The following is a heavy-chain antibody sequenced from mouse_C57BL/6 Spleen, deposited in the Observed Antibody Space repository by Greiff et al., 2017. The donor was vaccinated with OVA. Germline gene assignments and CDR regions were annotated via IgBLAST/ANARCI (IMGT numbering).Heavy chain of an antibody. V-gene: IGHV1-64*01. CDR1: GYTFTSYW. J-gene: IGHJ2*01. CDR3: ARGGTVVASYYFDY. CDR2: IHPNSGST. Sequence: QVQLKQPGAELVKPGASVKLSCKASGYTFTSYWMHWVKQRPGQGLEWIGMIHPNSGSTNYNEKFKSKATLTVDKSSSTAYMQLRSLTSEDSAVYDCARGGTVVASYYFDYWGQGTTLTVAS. D-gene: IGHD1-1*01.